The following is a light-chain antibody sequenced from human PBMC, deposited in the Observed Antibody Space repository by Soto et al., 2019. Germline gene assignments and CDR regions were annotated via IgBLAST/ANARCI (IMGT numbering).Light chain of an antibody. V-gene: IGKV3-15*01. Sequence: EIVMTQSPATLSVSPGERATLSCRASQSVSSNLAWYQQKPGQAPRLLIYGASTRATGIPARFSGSGSGTEFTLTISSLQSGDFAVYYCQQYRTFGQGTKVDIK. CDR1: QSVSSN. CDR3: QQYRT. CDR2: GAS. J-gene: IGKJ1*01.